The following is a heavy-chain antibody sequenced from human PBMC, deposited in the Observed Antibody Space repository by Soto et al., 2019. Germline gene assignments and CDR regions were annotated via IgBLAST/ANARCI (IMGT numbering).Heavy chain of an antibody. V-gene: IGHV4-39*01. CDR3: ARLGGYCSSTSCSVSRPFGAFDI. CDR1: GGSISSSIYY. Sequence: SEILSLTCTVSGGSISSSIYYWGWIRQPPGKGLEWIGSIYYSGSTYYNPSLKSRVTISVDTSKNQFSLKLSSVTAADTAVYYCARLGGYCSSTSCSVSRPFGAFDIWGQGTMVTVSS. D-gene: IGHD2-2*01. CDR2: IYYSGST. J-gene: IGHJ3*02.